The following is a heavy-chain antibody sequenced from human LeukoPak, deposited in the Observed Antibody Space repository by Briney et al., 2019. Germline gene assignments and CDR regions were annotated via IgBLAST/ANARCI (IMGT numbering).Heavy chain of an antibody. D-gene: IGHD2-8*01. CDR3: AVDQCCINDVCHGDFVY. CDR1: AFVLSNTA. V-gene: IGHV3-23*01. CDR2: ISGSGGST. Sequence: GGSLRLSCSAPAFVLSNTATGSVRQAPGKGLEWVSTISGSGGSTYYADSVKGRFTISRDNSKNTVYLQMNSLRAEDTAVYYCAVDQCCINDVCHGDFVYWGQGTLVTVSS. J-gene: IGHJ4*02.